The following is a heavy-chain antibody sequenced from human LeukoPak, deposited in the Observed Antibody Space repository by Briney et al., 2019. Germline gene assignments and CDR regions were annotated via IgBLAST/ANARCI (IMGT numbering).Heavy chain of an antibody. CDR1: GGSFSGYY. V-gene: IGHV4-34*01. Sequence: SETLSLTCTVYGGSFSGYYWSWIRQPPGRGLEWIGEINHSGSINYNPSLKSRVTISVDTSKNQFSLKLSSVTAADTAVYYCARGPYDFWSGYSGYYYYMDVWGKGTTVTVSS. CDR2: INHSGSI. CDR3: ARGPYDFWSGYSGYYYYMDV. J-gene: IGHJ6*03. D-gene: IGHD3-3*01.